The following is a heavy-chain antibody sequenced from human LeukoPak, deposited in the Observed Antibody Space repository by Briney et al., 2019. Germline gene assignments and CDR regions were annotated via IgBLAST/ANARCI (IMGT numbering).Heavy chain of an antibody. V-gene: IGHV3-23*01. CDR1: GFTFNTYD. J-gene: IGHJ4*02. CDR3: AKKLVGSRPFDY. Sequence: GGSLRLSCVASGFTFNTYDMSWVRQSPGKGLEWVSTIAGSDGRTFYSDSVKGRFTIYRDTSKNTLYLLMNSLRAEDTAAYYCAKKLVGSRPFDYWGQGTLVTVSA. CDR2: IAGSDGRT. D-gene: IGHD1-26*01.